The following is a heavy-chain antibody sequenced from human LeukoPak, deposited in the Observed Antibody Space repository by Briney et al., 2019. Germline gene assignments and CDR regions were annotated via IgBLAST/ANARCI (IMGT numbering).Heavy chain of an antibody. CDR3: ARVGGDPYYYDSSGYYHPGGFDY. CDR2: IIPIFGTA. V-gene: IGHV1-69*13. D-gene: IGHD3-22*01. Sequence: GASVKVSCKASGGTFSSYAISWVRQAPGQGLEWMGGIIPIFGTANYAQKFQGRVTITADESTSTAYMELSSRRSEDTAVYYCARVGGDPYYYDSSGYYHPGGFDYWGQGTLVTVSS. CDR1: GGTFSSYA. J-gene: IGHJ4*02.